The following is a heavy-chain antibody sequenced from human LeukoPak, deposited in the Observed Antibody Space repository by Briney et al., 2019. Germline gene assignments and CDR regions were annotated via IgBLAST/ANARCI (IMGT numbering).Heavy chain of an antibody. D-gene: IGHD6-19*01. CDR2: ISSSAGRI. CDR1: GFTFSSRE. J-gene: IGHJ5*02. Sequence: GGSLRLSCAASGFTFSSREMNWVRQAPGKGLEWVSYISSSAGRIDYADPVKGRFTISRDNARNSLYLQMDSLRAEDTGVYYCARELEASGFDPWGQGTLVTVSS. CDR3: ARELEASGFDP. V-gene: IGHV3-48*03.